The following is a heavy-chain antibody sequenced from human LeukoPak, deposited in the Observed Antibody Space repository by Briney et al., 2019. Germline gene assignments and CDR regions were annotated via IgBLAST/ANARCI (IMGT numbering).Heavy chain of an antibody. D-gene: IGHD2-21*02. CDR2: INWNGGST. V-gene: IGHV3-20*04. J-gene: IGHJ4*02. Sequence: GGSLRLSCAASGFTFDDYGMSWVRQAPGKGLEWDSGINWNGGSTGYADSVKSRFTISRDNAKNSLYLQMNSLRAEDTALYYCARWVGDRHFDYWGQGTLVTVSS. CDR1: GFTFDDYG. CDR3: ARWVGDRHFDY.